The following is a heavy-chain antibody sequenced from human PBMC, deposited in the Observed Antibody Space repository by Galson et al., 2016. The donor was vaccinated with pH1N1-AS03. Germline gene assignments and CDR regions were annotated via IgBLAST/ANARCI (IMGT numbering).Heavy chain of an antibody. D-gene: IGHD3-3*01. CDR1: GFSFSTYA. Sequence: SLRLSCAASGFSFSTYAMTWVRQAPGKGLEWVSGISGSGGTTYYAESVKGRSAISRDNSKNTLYLLMNSLRAEDTAVYYCAKGDDFWSGYSPNDYYCMGVWDKGPTVTASS. V-gene: IGHV3-23*01. CDR2: ISGSGGTT. CDR3: AKGDDFWSGYSPNDYYCMGV. J-gene: IGHJ6*03.